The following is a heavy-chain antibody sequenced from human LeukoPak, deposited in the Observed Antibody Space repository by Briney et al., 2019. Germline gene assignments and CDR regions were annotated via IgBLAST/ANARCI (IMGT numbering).Heavy chain of an antibody. V-gene: IGHV3-11*01. CDR3: ARAPTGQIDY. Sequence: KPGGSLRLSCTASGFTFSDYYMTWIRQAPGKGLEWVSYISGSGRPRYADSATGRFPISRDNARNSLYLQMSSLRVEDTAVYYCARAPTGQIDYWGQGTLVTVSS. D-gene: IGHD3-9*01. CDR2: ISGSGRP. J-gene: IGHJ4*02. CDR1: GFTFSDYY.